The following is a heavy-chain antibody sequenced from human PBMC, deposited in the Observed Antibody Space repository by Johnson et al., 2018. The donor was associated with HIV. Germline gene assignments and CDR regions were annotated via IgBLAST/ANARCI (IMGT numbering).Heavy chain of an antibody. CDR1: GFTFSSYA. CDR2: IAYDGSNK. Sequence: QVQLVESGGGVVQPGRSLRLSCAASGFTFSSYAMHWVRQAPGKGLEWVAVIAYDGSNKYYADSVKGRFTISRDNSKNTLYMQMNSLRAEATAVYCWAREGLWELLGHDAFDIWGQGTMVTVSS. D-gene: IGHD1-26*01. CDR3: AREGLWELLGHDAFDI. J-gene: IGHJ3*02. V-gene: IGHV3-30-3*01.